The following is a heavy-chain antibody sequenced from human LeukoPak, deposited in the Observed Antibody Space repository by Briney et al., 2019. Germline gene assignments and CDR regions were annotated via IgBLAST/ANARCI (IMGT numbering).Heavy chain of an antibody. Sequence: GGSLRLSCAASGFTFSSNVMSWVRQAPGKGLEWVSAISGSGGSTYYADSVKGRFTISRDNSKNTLYLQMNSLRAEDTAVYYCARLRVTGIDYWGQGTLVTVSS. D-gene: IGHD2-21*02. CDR2: ISGSGGST. CDR1: GFTFSSNV. V-gene: IGHV3-23*01. J-gene: IGHJ4*02. CDR3: ARLRVTGIDY.